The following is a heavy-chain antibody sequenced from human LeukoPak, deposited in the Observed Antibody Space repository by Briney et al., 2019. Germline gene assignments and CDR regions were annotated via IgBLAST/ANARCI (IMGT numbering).Heavy chain of an antibody. CDR3: AREYSYGYDDWFDP. Sequence: GGSLRLSCAASGFTFSNYGMSWFRQAPGKGLEWVSAISPSGGSTYYADSVKGRLTISRDNSKNTLYLQMNSLRAEDTAIYYCAREYSYGYDDWFDPWGQGTLVTVSS. CDR2: ISPSGGST. CDR1: GFTFSNYG. D-gene: IGHD5-18*01. J-gene: IGHJ5*02. V-gene: IGHV3-23*01.